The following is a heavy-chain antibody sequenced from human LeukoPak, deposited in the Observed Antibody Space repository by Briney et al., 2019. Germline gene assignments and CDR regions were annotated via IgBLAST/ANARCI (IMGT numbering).Heavy chain of an antibody. CDR1: GFTFSSYG. CDR3: TRGGSGSYYMVSY. V-gene: IGHV3-21*01. D-gene: IGHD3-10*01. J-gene: IGHJ4*02. CDR2: ISSSSSYI. Sequence: GGSLRLSCAASGFTFSSYGMNWVRQAPGKGLEWVASISSSSSYIYYAGSVKGRFTISRDNAKNSLYLQMNSLRAEDTAVYYCTRGGSGSYYMVSYWGQGTLVTVSS.